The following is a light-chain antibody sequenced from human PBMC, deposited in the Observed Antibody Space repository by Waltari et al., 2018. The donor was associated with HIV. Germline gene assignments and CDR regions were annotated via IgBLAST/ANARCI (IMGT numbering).Light chain of an antibody. J-gene: IGLJ1*01. V-gene: IGLV3-21*02. Sequence: SYVLTQPPSVSVAPGQTARVTCGGNNIGTKSVHWHQQKPGQAPVLVVYDDSDRPSGLPERFSGSNSGNTATLTISRVEAGDEADYYCQVWESSIDHYVFGTGTKVTVL. CDR1: NIGTKS. CDR2: DDS. CDR3: QVWESSIDHYV.